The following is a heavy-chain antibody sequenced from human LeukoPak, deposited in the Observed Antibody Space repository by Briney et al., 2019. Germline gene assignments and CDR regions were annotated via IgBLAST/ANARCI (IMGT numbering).Heavy chain of an antibody. CDR2: IIPILGIA. CDR1: GGTYSSYA. Sequence: SVKVSCKASGGTYSSYAISWVRQAPGQGLEWMGRIIPILGIANYAQKFQGRVTITADKSTSTAYMELSSLRSEDTAVYYCARDGKDGYNYDYWGQGTLVTVSS. J-gene: IGHJ4*02. CDR3: ARDGKDGYNYDY. D-gene: IGHD5-24*01. V-gene: IGHV1-69*04.